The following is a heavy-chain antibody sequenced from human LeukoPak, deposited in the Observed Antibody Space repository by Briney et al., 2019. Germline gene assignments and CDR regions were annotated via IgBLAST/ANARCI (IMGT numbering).Heavy chain of an antibody. J-gene: IGHJ5*02. Sequence: SETLSLTCTVSGGSISSSSYYWGWIRQPPGKGLEWIGSIYYSGSTYYNPSLKSRVTISVDTSKNQFSLKLSSVTAADTAVYYCACREYSSWFDPWGQGTLVTVSS. V-gene: IGHV4-39*07. D-gene: IGHD6-6*01. CDR2: IYYSGST. CDR3: ACREYSSWFDP. CDR1: GGSISSSSYY.